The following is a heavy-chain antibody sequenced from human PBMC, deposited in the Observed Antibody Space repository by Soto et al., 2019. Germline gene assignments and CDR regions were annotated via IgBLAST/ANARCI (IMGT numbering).Heavy chain of an antibody. J-gene: IGHJ4*02. D-gene: IGHD1-1*01. V-gene: IGHV3-23*01. CDR3: AKFGMATTKRSPPYYIDY. CDR1: GFTFSSYA. CDR2: ISGSGGGT. Sequence: GGSLRLSCAASGFTFSSYAMSWVRQAPGKRLEWVSSISGSGGGTYYADSVKGRFTFSRDNSKNTLYLQMNSLRAEDTAVYYCAKFGMATTKRSPPYYIDYWGQGALVTVSS.